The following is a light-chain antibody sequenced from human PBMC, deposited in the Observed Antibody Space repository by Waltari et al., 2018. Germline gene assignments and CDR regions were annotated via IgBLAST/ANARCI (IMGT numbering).Light chain of an antibody. V-gene: IGKV1-12*02. CDR3: QQANTNTFPPT. CDR1: RGISSW. Sequence: DIQMTQSPSSVSASVGDRVTITCWASRGISSWLAWYQQKPWKAPKLLIYAASSLQSGVPSRCSGSGSGTHFTITISSLQPEDFATYYCQQANTNTFPPTFGQGTKVEIK. J-gene: IGKJ1*01. CDR2: AAS.